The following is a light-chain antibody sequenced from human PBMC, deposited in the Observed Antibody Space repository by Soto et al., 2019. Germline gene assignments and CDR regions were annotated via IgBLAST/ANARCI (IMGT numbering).Light chain of an antibody. V-gene: IGLV1-40*01. Sequence: QSVLTQPPSVSGAPGQRVTISCTGSSSNIGAGYDVHWYQQLPGTAPKLLIYGNSNRPSGVPDGFSGSKSGSSASLAITGLQAEDEADYYCQSYDSSLSRGVFGGGTKLTVL. CDR3: QSYDSSLSRGV. J-gene: IGLJ2*01. CDR1: SSNIGAGYD. CDR2: GNS.